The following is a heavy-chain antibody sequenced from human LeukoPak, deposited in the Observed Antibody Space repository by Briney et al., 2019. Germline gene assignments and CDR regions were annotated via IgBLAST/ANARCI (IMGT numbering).Heavy chain of an antibody. CDR1: GFTFSSYG. D-gene: IGHD2-15*01. J-gene: IGHJ1*01. CDR3: AKARRPVVAATPDDHDREYFQH. Sequence: HPGRALRLSCAASGFTFSSYGMHWVRQAPGKGLEWVAVISYDGSNKKYADSVKGRFTISRDNSKNKLYLQMISLRAEDTAVYYCAKARRPVVAATPDDHDREYFQHWGQGTLVIVSS. V-gene: IGHV3-30*18. CDR2: ISYDGSNK.